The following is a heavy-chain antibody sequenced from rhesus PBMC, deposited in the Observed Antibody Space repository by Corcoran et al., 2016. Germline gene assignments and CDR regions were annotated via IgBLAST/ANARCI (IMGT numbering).Heavy chain of an antibody. CDR1: GGSLRSSNW. CDR3: ARDGAAGTTKDYFDY. Sequence: QVQLQESGPGLVKPSETLSLTCAVSGGSLRSSNWWSWILQPPGNGLAWIGYISGSSGSTYYKPSLKSRVTISTDTSKNQFSLKLSSVTAADTAVYYCARDGAAGTTKDYFDYWGQGVLVTVSS. J-gene: IGHJ4*01. CDR2: ISGSSGST. D-gene: IGHD1-20*01. V-gene: IGHV4-65*01.